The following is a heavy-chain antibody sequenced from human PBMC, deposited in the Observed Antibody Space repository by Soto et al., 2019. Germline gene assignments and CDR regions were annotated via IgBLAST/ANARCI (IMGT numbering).Heavy chain of an antibody. D-gene: IGHD5-18*01. Sequence: SETLSLTCTVSGNSIRSYYWSWIRQPPGKGLEWIGYSYYTGSTNYNPSLQSRVTISVDTSKNQFSLNLSSVTAADTAMYFFAFDRGYSYGTFDYWGQGTLVTVSS. CDR1: GNSIRSYY. CDR3: AFDRGYSYGTFDY. CDR2: SYYTGST. J-gene: IGHJ4*02. V-gene: IGHV4-59*01.